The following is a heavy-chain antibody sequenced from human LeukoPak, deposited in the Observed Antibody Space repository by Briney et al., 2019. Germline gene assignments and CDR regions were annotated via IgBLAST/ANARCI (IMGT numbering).Heavy chain of an antibody. Sequence: GGSLRLSCAASGFIFSSYGMHWVRQAPGKGLEWVALIWYDGTNEYYTDSVKGRFTISRANSKNTLYLQMNSPRAEDTAVYYCARVPYCSGGRCSSWIDHWGQGTLVTVSS. CDR2: IWYDGTNE. CDR3: ARVPYCSGGRCSSWIDH. V-gene: IGHV3-33*01. D-gene: IGHD2-15*01. CDR1: GFIFSSYG. J-gene: IGHJ4*02.